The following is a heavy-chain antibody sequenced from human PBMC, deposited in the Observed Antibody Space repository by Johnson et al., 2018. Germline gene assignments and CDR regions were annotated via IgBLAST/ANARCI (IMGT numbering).Heavy chain of an antibody. J-gene: IGHJ4*01. D-gene: IGHD2-8*01. CDR2: ISGSGGST. CDR1: GFTFSSHA. V-gene: IGHV3-23*04. Sequence: VQLVQSGGGLVQPGGSLRLSCTTSGFTFSSHAMSWVRPAPGKGLEWVSAISGSGGSTYYADSVQGRLTISRDNSKKALYLPIDRLIAEDTAGLYWARVGPNGGTTDGVDNGGHGTLVSVSS. CDR3: ARVGPNGGTTDGVDN.